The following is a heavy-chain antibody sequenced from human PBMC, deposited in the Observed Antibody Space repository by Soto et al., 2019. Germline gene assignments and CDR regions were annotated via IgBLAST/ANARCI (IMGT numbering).Heavy chain of an antibody. CDR3: ARFTGYYDSSGYSDY. D-gene: IGHD3-22*01. V-gene: IGHV4-34*01. CDR1: GGSFSGYY. CDR2: INHSGST. Sequence: PSETLSLTCAVYGGSFSGYYWSWIRQPPGNGLEWIGEINHSGSTNYNPSLKSRVTISVDTSKNQFSLKLSSVTAADTAVYYCARFTGYYDSSGYSDYWGQATMVTVYS. J-gene: IGHJ4*02.